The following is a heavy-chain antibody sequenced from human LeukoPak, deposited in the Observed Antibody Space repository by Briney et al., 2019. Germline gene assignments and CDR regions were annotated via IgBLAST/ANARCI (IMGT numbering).Heavy chain of an antibody. D-gene: IGHD2-2*01. Sequence: GGSLRLCCAASGFTFSSYGMHWVRQAAGKGLEWVAVIWYDGSNKYYADSVKGRFTISRDNSKNTLYLQMNSLRAEDTAVYYCARDGSPLGYCSSTSCYHWFDPWGQGTLVTVSS. V-gene: IGHV3-33*01. CDR3: ARDGSPLGYCSSTSCYHWFDP. J-gene: IGHJ5*02. CDR2: IWYDGSNK. CDR1: GFTFSSYG.